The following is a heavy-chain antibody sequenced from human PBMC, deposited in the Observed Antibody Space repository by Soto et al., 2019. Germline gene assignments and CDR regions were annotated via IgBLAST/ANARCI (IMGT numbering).Heavy chain of an antibody. J-gene: IGHJ4*02. CDR3: AREVRDYDILTGYYKALDY. CDR1: GGSISSYY. V-gene: IGHV4-4*07. D-gene: IGHD3-9*01. Sequence: SETLSLTCTVSGGSISSYYWSWIRQPAGKGLEWIGRIYTSGSTNYNPSLKSRVTMSVDTSKNQFSLKLSSVTAADTAVYYCAREVRDYDILTGYYKALDYWGQGTLVTVS. CDR2: IYTSGST.